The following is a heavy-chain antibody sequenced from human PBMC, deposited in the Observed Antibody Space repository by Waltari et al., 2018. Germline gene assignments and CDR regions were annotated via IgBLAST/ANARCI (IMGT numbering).Heavy chain of an antibody. D-gene: IGHD3-10*01. V-gene: IGHV1-2*06. J-gene: IGHJ3*02. Sequence: QVQLVQSGAEVKKPGASVKVSCKASGYTFTGYYMHWVRQAPGQGLEWMGRIKTIRGSTNYAQKFQGRVTMTRETSISTAYMELSRLRSDDTAVYYCARCGRRSGAFNIWGQGTMVTVSS. CDR3: ARCGRRSGAFNI. CDR1: GYTFTGYY. CDR2: IKTIRGST.